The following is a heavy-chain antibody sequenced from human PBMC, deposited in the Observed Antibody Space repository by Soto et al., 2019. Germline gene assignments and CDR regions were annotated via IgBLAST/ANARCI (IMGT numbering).Heavy chain of an antibody. D-gene: IGHD5-18*01. CDR2: IYYSGNT. J-gene: IGHJ5*02. CDR3: ATATFQVPFDP. V-gene: IGHV4-59*08. CDR1: GGSISSYY. Sequence: PSETLSLTCTVSGGSISSYYWSWIRQPPGKGLEWIGYIYYSGNTNYNPSLKSRVSISVDTSKSQFSLKLSSVTAADTAVYYCATATFQVPFDPWGQGTLVTVSS.